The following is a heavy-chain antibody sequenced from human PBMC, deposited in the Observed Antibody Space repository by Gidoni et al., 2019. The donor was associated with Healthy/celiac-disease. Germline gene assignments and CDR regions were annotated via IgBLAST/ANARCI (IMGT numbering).Heavy chain of an antibody. CDR2: ISSSSSYT. J-gene: IGHJ3*02. D-gene: IGHD3-10*01. V-gene: IGHV3-11*05. Sequence: QVQLVESGGGLVKPGGSLRLSCAASGFTFSDYYMSWIRQALGKGLEWVSYISSSSSYTNYADSVKGRFTISRDNAKNSLYLQMNSLRAEDTAVYYCARIYMVRGVRVGSECAFDIWGQGTMVTVSS. CDR1: GFTFSDYY. CDR3: ARIYMVRGVRVGSECAFDI.